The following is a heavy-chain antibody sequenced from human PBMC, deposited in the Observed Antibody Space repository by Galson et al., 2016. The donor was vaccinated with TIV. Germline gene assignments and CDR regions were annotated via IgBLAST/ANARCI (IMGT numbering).Heavy chain of an antibody. D-gene: IGHD2-21*02. V-gene: IGHV3-21*01. Sequence: SLRLSCAASGFTFNTYIMNWVRQAPGRGLEWVSSVSSRSSHRYYADSVKGRFTISRDNAKNSLYLQMTSLRAEDTAVYYCARAPPIVEVTATLYGMDVWGQGTTVTVSS. CDR1: GFTFNTYI. J-gene: IGHJ6*02. CDR3: ARAPPIVEVTATLYGMDV. CDR2: VSSRSSHR.